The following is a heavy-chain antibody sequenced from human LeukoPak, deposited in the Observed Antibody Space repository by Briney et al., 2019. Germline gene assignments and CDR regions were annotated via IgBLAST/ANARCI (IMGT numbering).Heavy chain of an antibody. Sequence: PSETLSLTCTVSGGSIDSYYWSWIRQPPGKGLEWIGYIYYTGSTEYHPSLKSRVTISLDTSKNQFSLKLTSVTAADTAVYYCGRVYRSAEYYFDYWGQGTLVSVS. CDR2: IYYTGST. CDR1: GGSIDSYY. D-gene: IGHD1-14*01. CDR3: GRVYRSAEYYFDY. J-gene: IGHJ4*02. V-gene: IGHV4-59*01.